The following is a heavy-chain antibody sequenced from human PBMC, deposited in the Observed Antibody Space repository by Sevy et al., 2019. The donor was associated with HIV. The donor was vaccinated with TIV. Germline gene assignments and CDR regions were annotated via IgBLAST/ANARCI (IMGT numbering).Heavy chain of an antibody. CDR2: ISGDTYYT. J-gene: IGHJ3*02. V-gene: IGHV3-21*01. D-gene: IGHD2-2*01. CDR3: TRASLLGYCSTTSCYYAFDI. Sequence: GSLRLSCNASGITFSTSVMNWVRQSPDRWLEWVSSISGDTYYTHYADSMRGRFIVSRDNAKNTLVLEMNSLTVEDTAVYYRTRASLLGYCSTTSCYYAFDIWGPGTVVTVSS. CDR1: GITFSTSV.